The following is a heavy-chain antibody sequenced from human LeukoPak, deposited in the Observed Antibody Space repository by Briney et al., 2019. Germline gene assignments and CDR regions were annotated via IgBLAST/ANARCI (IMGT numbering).Heavy chain of an antibody. CDR2: INSDSGFT. V-gene: IGHV1-2*02. CDR1: GYTFTGYY. CDR3: AGNFDMKGFDP. Sequence: ASVKVSCKASGYTFTGYYMNWVRQAPGQGLEWMGWINSDSGFTKYAQKFQGRVTMTRDTSITTVYMDLTRLTSDDTAVYYCAGNFDMKGFDPWGQGTLVTVSS. D-gene: IGHD3-9*01. J-gene: IGHJ5*02.